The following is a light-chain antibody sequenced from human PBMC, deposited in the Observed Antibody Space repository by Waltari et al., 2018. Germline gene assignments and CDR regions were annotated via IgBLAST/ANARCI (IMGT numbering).Light chain of an antibody. Sequence: QSALTQPAPVSGSPGQSITIPCPGTSSDVGGSNYVSWYHQHPGKAPKPIIYDVNKRPSGASNRFSGSKSGDTASLTISGLQAEDEADYYCSSYTSSSSYVFGTGTKVTVL. CDR2: DVN. J-gene: IGLJ1*01. CDR1: SSDVGGSNY. CDR3: SSYTSSSSYV. V-gene: IGLV2-14*03.